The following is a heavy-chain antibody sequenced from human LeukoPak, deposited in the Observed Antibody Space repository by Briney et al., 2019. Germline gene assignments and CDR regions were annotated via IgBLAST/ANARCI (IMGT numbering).Heavy chain of an antibody. Sequence: SGTLSLTCVVSGDSISSSKWWSWVRQPPGKGLEWIGEIYHSGGTNYNPSLKSRVTILVDKSKNQFSLNLSSVTVADTAVYYCARRASWYYFDYWGQGTLVTVSS. CDR1: GDSISSSKW. D-gene: IGHD1-1*01. CDR3: ARRASWYYFDY. J-gene: IGHJ4*02. CDR2: IYHSGGT. V-gene: IGHV4-4*02.